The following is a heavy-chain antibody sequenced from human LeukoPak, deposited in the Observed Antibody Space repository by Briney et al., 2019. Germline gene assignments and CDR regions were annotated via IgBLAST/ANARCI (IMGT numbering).Heavy chain of an antibody. CDR3: AREWSTYDILTGYLRS. D-gene: IGHD3-9*01. CDR2: INAGNGNT. V-gene: IGHV1-3*01. Sequence: GASVKVSCKASGYTFTSYAMHWVRQAPGQRLEWMGWINAGNGNTKYSQKFQGRVTITRDTSASTAYMELSSLRSEDTAVYYCAREWSTYDILTGYLRSWGQGTLVTVSS. J-gene: IGHJ4*02. CDR1: GYTFTSYA.